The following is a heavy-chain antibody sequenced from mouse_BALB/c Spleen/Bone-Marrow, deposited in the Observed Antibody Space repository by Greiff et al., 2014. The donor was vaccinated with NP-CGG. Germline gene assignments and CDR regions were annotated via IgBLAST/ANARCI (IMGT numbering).Heavy chain of an antibody. D-gene: IGHD2-10*02. CDR3: ARRGYDNSYRYFGV. J-gene: IGHJ1*01. CDR1: GFTFSSYG. CDR2: ISSGGSHT. V-gene: IGHV5-6*02. Sequence: EVKLMESGGDLVKPGGSLKLSCAASGFTFSSYGMSWVRQTPDKRLEWVATISSGGSHTYYPDSVKGRFTISRDNAKNTLYLQMSSLKSEDTAIYYCARRGYDNSYRYFGVWGAGTTVTVSS.